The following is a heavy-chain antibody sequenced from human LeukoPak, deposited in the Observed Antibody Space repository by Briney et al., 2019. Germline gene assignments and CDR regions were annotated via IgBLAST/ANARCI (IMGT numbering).Heavy chain of an antibody. CDR1: GGSISSYY. CDR2: IDYSGST. CDR3: ARLNGGN. V-gene: IGHV4-59*08. J-gene: IGHJ4*02. D-gene: IGHD4-23*01. Sequence: SETLSLTCTVSGGSISSYYWSWIRQPPRKGLEWIGYIDYSGSTAYNPSLNGRVAVSVDTSKNQFSLKLRSVTAADTAVYYCARLNGGNWGPGILVTVSS.